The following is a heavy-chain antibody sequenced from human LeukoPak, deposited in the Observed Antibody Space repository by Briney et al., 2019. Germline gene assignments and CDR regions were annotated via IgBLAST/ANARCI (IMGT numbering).Heavy chain of an antibody. CDR1: GFTFSSYW. CDR2: IKQDGSEK. V-gene: IGHV3-7*01. D-gene: IGHD3-3*01. Sequence: GGSLRLSCAASGFTFSSYWMSWVRQAPGKGPEWVANIKQDGSEKYYVDSVKGRFTISRDNAKNSLYLQMNSLRAEDTAVYYCASNNYDFWSGYFDYWGQGTLVTVSS. J-gene: IGHJ4*02. CDR3: ASNNYDFWSGYFDY.